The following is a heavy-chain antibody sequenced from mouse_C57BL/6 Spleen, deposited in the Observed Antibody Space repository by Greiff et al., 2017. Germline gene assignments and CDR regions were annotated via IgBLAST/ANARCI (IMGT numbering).Heavy chain of an antibody. Sequence: VQLQQSGPELVKPGASVKISCKASGYTFTDYYMNWVKQSHGKSLEWIGDINPNNGGTSYNQKFKGKATLTVDKSSSTAYMELRSLTSEDSAVYYCALGLYGNYWYFDVWGTGTTVTVSS. CDR3: ALGLYGNYWYFDV. D-gene: IGHD2-1*01. J-gene: IGHJ1*03. CDR2: INPNNGGT. V-gene: IGHV1-26*01. CDR1: GYTFTDYY.